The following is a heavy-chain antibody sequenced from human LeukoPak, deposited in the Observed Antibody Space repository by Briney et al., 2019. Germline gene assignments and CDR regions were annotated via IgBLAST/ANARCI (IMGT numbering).Heavy chain of an antibody. V-gene: IGHV5-51*01. Sequence: GESLQISCKGSPYSFTNYWLGWVRPVPGKGLEWMGIIYPDDSDARYSPSFQGQVTISADNSITTAYLQWSSLKASDTAMYYCARLYSGSYHDAFDIWGQGTMVTVSS. CDR3: ARLYSGSYHDAFDI. J-gene: IGHJ3*02. CDR2: IYPDDSDA. D-gene: IGHD1-26*01. CDR1: PYSFTNYW.